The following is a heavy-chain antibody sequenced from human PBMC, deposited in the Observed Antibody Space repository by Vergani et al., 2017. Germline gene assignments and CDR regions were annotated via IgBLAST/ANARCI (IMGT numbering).Heavy chain of an antibody. CDR2: IKSDGSIT. CDR1: GFSFNRYW. D-gene: IGHD3-10*01. CDR3: ARDRYYLSSGSYPYFYYYGLDV. Sequence: DVHLAESGGGFFQPGGSLRLSCSASGFSFNRYWMHWVRQVPGKGLLWVSRIKSDGSITAYADSVKGRFTISRDNAQNTLYLQMNSLRVEDTGVYYCARDRYYLSSGSYPYFYYYGLDVWGQGTAVTVSS. J-gene: IGHJ6*02. V-gene: IGHV3-74*03.